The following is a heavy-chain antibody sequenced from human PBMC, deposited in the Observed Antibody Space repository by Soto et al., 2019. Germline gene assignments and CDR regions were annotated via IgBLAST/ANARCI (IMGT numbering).Heavy chain of an antibody. V-gene: IGHV1-8*01. CDR1: GYTFTSCD. CDR3: ARGGDSYYYYGMDV. D-gene: IGHD4-17*01. J-gene: IGHJ6*02. Sequence: ASVKVSCKASGYTFTSCDINWVRQATGQGLEWMGWMNPNSGNTGYAQKFQGRVTMTRNTSISTAYMELSSLRSEDTAVYYCARGGDSYYYYGMDVWGQGTTVTVSS. CDR2: MNPNSGNT.